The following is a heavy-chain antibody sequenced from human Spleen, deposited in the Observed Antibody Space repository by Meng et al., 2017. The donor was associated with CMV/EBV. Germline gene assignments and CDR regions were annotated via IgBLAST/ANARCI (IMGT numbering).Heavy chain of an antibody. J-gene: IGHJ4*02. V-gene: IGHV3-74*01. Sequence: SCTASGYTFTGYYMHWVRQDPGKGLVWFSRINSDGSSTNYADSVKGRFTISRDNTKNSLYLQMNSLRAEDTAVYYCARDAYCSSTSCYLGAGFFDYWGQGTLVTVSS. CDR2: INSDGSST. D-gene: IGHD2-2*01. CDR1: GYTFTGYY. CDR3: ARDAYCSSTSCYLGAGFFDY.